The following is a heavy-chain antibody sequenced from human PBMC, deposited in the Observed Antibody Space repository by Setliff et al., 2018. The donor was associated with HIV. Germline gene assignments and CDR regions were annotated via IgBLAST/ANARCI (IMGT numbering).Heavy chain of an antibody. D-gene: IGHD3-10*02. V-gene: IGHV4-4*07. J-gene: IGHJ5*02. CDR3: ARAGDYGYNYVA. CDR2: IYRSGRT. CDR1: GGSMSTYY. Sequence: PSETLSLTCTVSGGSMSTYYWSWIRQPAGKGLEWIGRIYRSGRTDYNPSLKSRVTMSAETSDNQFSLSLSSVTAADTAVYYCARAGDYGYNYVAWGQGTLVTVSS.